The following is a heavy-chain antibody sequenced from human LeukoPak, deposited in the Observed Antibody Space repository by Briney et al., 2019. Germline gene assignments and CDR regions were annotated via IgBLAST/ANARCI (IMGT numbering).Heavy chain of an antibody. J-gene: IGHJ4*02. CDR3: ASQYGDYLGY. CDR1: GFTFSSYA. D-gene: IGHD4-17*01. V-gene: IGHV4-30-4*08. CDR2: IYYSGST. Sequence: LRLSCAASGFTFSSYAMSWVRQAPGKGLEWIGYIYYSGSTYYNPSLKSRVTISVDTSKNQFSLKLSSVTAADTAVYYCASQYGDYLGYWGQGTLVTVSS.